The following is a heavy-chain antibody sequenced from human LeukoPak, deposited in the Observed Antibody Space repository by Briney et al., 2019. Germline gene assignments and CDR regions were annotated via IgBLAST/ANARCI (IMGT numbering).Heavy chain of an antibody. CDR3: ARDSQTAMADGMDV. CDR1: GGTFSSYA. V-gene: IGHV1-69*04. D-gene: IGHD5-18*01. Sequence: GASVKVSCKASGGTFSSYAISWVRQAPGHGLEWMGRIIPILGIANYAQKFQGRVTITADKSTSTAYMELSSLRSEDTAVYYCARDSQTAMADGMDVWGQGTTVTVSS. J-gene: IGHJ6*02. CDR2: IIPILGIA.